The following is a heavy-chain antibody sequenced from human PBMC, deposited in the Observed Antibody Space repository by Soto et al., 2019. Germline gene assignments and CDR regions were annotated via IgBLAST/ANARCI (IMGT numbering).Heavy chain of an antibody. CDR1: GFTFSTYT. CDR3: AKHRQPDGHWPFDH. V-gene: IGHV3-23*01. D-gene: IGHD2-8*01. CDR2: ILGNGGTA. J-gene: IGHJ4*02. Sequence: EVQLLESGGGLVQPGGSLRLSCTASGFTFSTYTMSWVRQAPGKGLEWVSGILGNGGTAFYADSVKGRFTISRDNSNNMLYQQMQNMRAEDTAIYYCAKHRQPDGHWPFDHWGQGTLLTVSS.